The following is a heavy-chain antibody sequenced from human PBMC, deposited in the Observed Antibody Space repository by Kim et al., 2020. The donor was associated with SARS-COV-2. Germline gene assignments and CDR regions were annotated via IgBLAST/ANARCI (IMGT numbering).Heavy chain of an antibody. Sequence: SVKVSCKASGGTISSYAISWVRQAPGQGLEWMGGIIPIFGTANYAQKFQGRVTITADESTSTAYMELSSLRSEDTAVYYCARGPSQRVVATDYEYFDYWGQGTLVTVSS. CDR2: IIPIFGTA. CDR3: ARGPSQRVVATDYEYFDY. CDR1: GGTISSYA. V-gene: IGHV1-69*13. D-gene: IGHD2-15*01. J-gene: IGHJ4*02.